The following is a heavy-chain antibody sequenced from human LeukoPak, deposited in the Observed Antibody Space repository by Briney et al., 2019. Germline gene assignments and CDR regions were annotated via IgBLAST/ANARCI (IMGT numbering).Heavy chain of an antibody. CDR2: ISNSSSYI. CDR1: GFTFSTYS. Sequence: PGGSLRLSGAAPGFTFSTYSMNWVRPAPGKGLEWVSSISNSSSYIYYAHPVKGRFTISTANAKNSLYLQGNTLRAQHTALITCARGGKIAVAGTRSSQYFQQWGQGTLVTVSS. CDR3: ARGGKIAVAGTRSSQYFQQ. J-gene: IGHJ1*01. D-gene: IGHD6-19*01. V-gene: IGHV3-21*01.